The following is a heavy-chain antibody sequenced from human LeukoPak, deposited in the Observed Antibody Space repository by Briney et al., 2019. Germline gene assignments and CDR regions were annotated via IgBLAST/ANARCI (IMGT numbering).Heavy chain of an antibody. CDR2: IYYSGST. J-gene: IGHJ4*02. Sequence: KSSETLSLTCTVSGGSISSGDYYWSWIRQPPRKGLEWIGYIYYSGSTYYNPSLKSRVTISVDTSKNQFSLKLNSVTAADTAVYYCASILNYYDSSGYYLNDYWGQGTLVTVSS. CDR1: GGSISSGDYY. CDR3: ASILNYYDSSGYYLNDY. D-gene: IGHD3-22*01. V-gene: IGHV4-30-4*01.